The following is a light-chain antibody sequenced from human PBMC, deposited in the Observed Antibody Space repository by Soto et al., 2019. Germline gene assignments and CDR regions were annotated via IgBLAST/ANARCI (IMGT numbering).Light chain of an antibody. V-gene: IGKV3D-11*02. CDR3: QQRNVWHPIT. CDR1: QSIHTS. Sequence: VLTQSPATLSLSPGERATLSCRASQSIHTSLAWYQQKPGQPPRLLXYDSTLRANGVPDRFGGSRSGTEFTLTINNLEHEDFAAYYCQQRNVWHPITFGQGTRLEI. CDR2: DST. J-gene: IGKJ5*01.